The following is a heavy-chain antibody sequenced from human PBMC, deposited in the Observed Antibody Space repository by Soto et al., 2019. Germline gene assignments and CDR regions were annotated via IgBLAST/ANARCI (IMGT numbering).Heavy chain of an antibody. CDR1: GFTFSSCA. J-gene: IGHJ5*01. V-gene: IGHV3-23*01. D-gene: IGHD3-22*01. CDR3: AKGNEYYYDSRGYFDC. CDR2: ISGSGGST. Sequence: EVQLLESGGGLVQPGGSLRLSCAASGFTFSSCAMSWVRQAPGKGLEWVAGISGSGGSTYYADSVKGRFTISRDSSKNKKYVQKNSLRAEDAAVYYCAKGNEYYYDSRGYFDCWGQGTLVTVSS.